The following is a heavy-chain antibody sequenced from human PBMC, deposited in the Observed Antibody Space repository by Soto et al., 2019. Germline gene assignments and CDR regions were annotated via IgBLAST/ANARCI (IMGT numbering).Heavy chain of an antibody. J-gene: IGHJ4*02. CDR2: IYHSGTT. CDR3: ARDRCSGDTCYSGGFDY. D-gene: IGHD2-15*01. CDR1: GGSISSGGFS. V-gene: IGHV4-30-2*01. Sequence: QLQLQESGSGLVKPSQTLSLTCAVSGGSISSGGFSWSWIRQPPGKGLEWIGHIYHSGTTYYNPSLKSRVSISVYRSMNQCSLNLSSVTAADTAVYFCARDRCSGDTCYSGGFDYWGQGTLVSVSS.